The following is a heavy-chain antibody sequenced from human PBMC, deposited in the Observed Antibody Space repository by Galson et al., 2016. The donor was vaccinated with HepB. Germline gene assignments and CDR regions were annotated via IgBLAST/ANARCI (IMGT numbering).Heavy chain of an antibody. D-gene: IGHD4-23*01. CDR1: GDSVFSDSAA. CDR2: TYYRSKWFN. J-gene: IGHJ4*01. Sequence: CAISGDSVFSDSAAWNWIRQSPSRGLEWLGRTYYRSKWFNDYAPSVKSRINISPDTSKNQFSLQLNSVTPEDTAVYYCARTNSKTYGGGNLDYWGQGTLVTVSS. V-gene: IGHV6-1*01. CDR3: ARTNSKTYGGGNLDY.